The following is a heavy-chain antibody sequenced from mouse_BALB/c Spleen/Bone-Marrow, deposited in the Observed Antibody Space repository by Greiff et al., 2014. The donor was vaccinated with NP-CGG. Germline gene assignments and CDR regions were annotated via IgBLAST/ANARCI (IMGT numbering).Heavy chain of an antibody. D-gene: IGHD1-2*01. CDR1: GFSLTTYG. CDR3: ARITTATGAMDY. J-gene: IGHJ4*01. V-gene: IGHV2-9*02. Sequence: QVQLQQSGPGLVAPSQSLSITCTVSGFSLTTYGVHWVRQPPGKDLEWLGVIWPDGSTNYNSALMSRLSIRKDNSKSQVFLKMNSLQTDDTAMYYCARITTATGAMDYWGQGTSVTVSS. CDR2: IWPDGST.